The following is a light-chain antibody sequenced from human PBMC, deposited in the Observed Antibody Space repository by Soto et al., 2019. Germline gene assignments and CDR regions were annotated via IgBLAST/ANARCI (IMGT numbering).Light chain of an antibody. V-gene: IGKV3-20*01. CDR1: QSVNSDY. J-gene: IGKJ1*01. CDR2: GAS. CDR3: QQYDHSPRT. Sequence: EIVLTQSPGTLSLSPGERATLSCRASQSVNSDYLAWYQQKPGQGPRVLMYGASNRATGIPDRFSGSGSGTDFTLTISRLEPEDFAVYYCQQYDHSPRTFGQGTEVEIK.